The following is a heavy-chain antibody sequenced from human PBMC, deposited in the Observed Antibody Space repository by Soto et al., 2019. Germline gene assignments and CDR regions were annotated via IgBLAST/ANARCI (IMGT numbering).Heavy chain of an antibody. CDR1: GFTFSDHY. Sequence: EVQLVESGGGLVQPGGSLRLSCAVSGFTFSDHYMDWVHQAPGKGLEWVGRSTDQAHSFYTVYAASVKGRFTISSDDSSRYLQSNTLKFECTAVYYCGRATSNATSSASVDFGGQGTVVTVSS. J-gene: IGHJ4*02. CDR2: STDQAHSFYT. D-gene: IGHD2-15*01. V-gene: IGHV3-72*01. CDR3: GRATSNATSSASVDF.